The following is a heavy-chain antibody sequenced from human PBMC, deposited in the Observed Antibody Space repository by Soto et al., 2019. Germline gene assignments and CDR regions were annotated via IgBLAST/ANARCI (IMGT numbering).Heavy chain of an antibody. D-gene: IGHD1-1*01. Sequence: SVKVSCKASGRMFYSSAINWVRQAPGQGLEWMGGIVPMNESPNYAQEFLGRVTISAYASAPTSYLDLNGLKSEDTAVYYCSFAPNCTCQLTRYWDRGTHVTVSS. CDR3: SFAPNCTCQLTRY. CDR1: GRMFYSSA. V-gene: IGHV1-69*13. J-gene: IGHJ4*02. CDR2: IVPMNESP.